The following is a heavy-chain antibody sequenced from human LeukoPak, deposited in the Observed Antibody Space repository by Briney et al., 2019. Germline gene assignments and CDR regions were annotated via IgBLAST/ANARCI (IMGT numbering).Heavy chain of an antibody. CDR1: GGSISSSSYY. V-gene: IGHV4-39*01. CDR2: IYYSGRT. Sequence: SETLSLTCNVSGGSISSSSYYWGWIRQSPGNGLEWIGDIYYSGRTYNKNPSLESRVTISIDTSKSQFSLKLSSVSAADTAIYYCASVGKLGYYFDFWGQGTLVTVYS. J-gene: IGHJ4*02. CDR3: ASVGKLGYYFDF. D-gene: IGHD7-27*01.